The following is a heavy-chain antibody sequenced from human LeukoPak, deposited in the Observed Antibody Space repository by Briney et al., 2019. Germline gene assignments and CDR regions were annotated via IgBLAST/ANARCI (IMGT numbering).Heavy chain of an antibody. CDR2: IYHSGST. J-gene: IGHJ4*02. Sequence: SETLSLTCAVYGGSFSGYYWSWIRQPPGKGLEWIGEIYHSGSTNYNPSLKSRVTISVDTSKNQFSLRLSSVTAADTAVYYCARERRDGYKVYFDYWGQGTLVTVSS. V-gene: IGHV4-34*01. CDR3: ARERRDGYKVYFDY. D-gene: IGHD5-24*01. CDR1: GGSFSGYY.